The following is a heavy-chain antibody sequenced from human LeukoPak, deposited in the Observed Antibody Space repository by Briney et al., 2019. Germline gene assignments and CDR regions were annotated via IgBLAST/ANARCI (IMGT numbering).Heavy chain of an antibody. V-gene: IGHV4-4*07. Sequence: SETLSLTCNVSGASISSYYWSWIRQPAGKGLEWIGRIYTSANTNYSPSFKSRATISIDRSKNQFSLNLPSVTAADTAVYYCARDRIWDDAGHDPFDIWGQGTMVTVSS. J-gene: IGHJ3*02. D-gene: IGHD1-1*01. CDR3: ARDRIWDDAGHDPFDI. CDR1: GASISSYY. CDR2: IYTSANT.